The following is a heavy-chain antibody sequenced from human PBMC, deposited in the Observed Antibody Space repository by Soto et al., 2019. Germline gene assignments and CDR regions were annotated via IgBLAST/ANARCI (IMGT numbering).Heavy chain of an antibody. V-gene: IGHV4-4*02. J-gene: IGHJ6*02. CDR1: GGSISSSNW. Sequence: SSETLSLTCAVSGGSISSSNWWSWVRQPPGKGLEWIGEIYHSGSTNYNPSLKSRVTISVGKSKNQFSLKLSSVTAADTAVYYCARGSQGYYYGMDVWGQGTTVT. CDR3: ARGSQGYYYGMDV. CDR2: IYHSGST.